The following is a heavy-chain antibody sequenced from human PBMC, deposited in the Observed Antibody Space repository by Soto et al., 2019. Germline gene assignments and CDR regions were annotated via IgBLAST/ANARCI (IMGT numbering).Heavy chain of an antibody. Sequence: QVQLQQWGAGLLKPSETLSLTCAVYGGSFSDYYWSWIRQAPGRGLEWIAEINHSGSTSYNPSLKSRANIPVDTSKNKFALKLTLLTAADTAVYYCARGVVRRVIIQYTSFFDYWGQGTLVAVSS. V-gene: IGHV4-34*01. CDR1: GGSFSDYY. D-gene: IGHD3-10*01. CDR2: INHSGST. J-gene: IGHJ4*02. CDR3: ARGVVRRVIIQYTSFFDY.